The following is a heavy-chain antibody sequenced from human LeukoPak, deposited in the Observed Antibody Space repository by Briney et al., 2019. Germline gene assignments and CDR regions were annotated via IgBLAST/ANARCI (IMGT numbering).Heavy chain of an antibody. CDR3: THSAFVGTVNWFDP. D-gene: IGHD3-16*01. V-gene: IGHV2-5*02. CDR2: IYWDDDK. J-gene: IGHJ5*02. CDR1: GFSLSTSGVG. Sequence: SGPTLVNPTQTLTLTCTFSGFSLSTSGVGVAWICQPPGKALEWLALIYWDDDKRYTPSLKSRLTITKDTSKNQVVLTMTNMDPVDTATYYCTHSAFVGTVNWFDPWGQGTLVTVSS.